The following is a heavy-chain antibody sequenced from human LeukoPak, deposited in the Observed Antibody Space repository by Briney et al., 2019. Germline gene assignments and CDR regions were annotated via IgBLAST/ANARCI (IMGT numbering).Heavy chain of an antibody. D-gene: IGHD4-11*01. CDR2: TIPILGIA. Sequence: SVKVSCKASGGTFSSHAISWVRQAPGQGLEWMGRTIPILGIANYAQKFQGRVTITADKSTSTAYMELSSLRSEDTAVYYCATRTTVTPKAYFDYWGQGTLVTVSS. CDR1: GGTFSSHA. CDR3: ATRTTVTPKAYFDY. J-gene: IGHJ4*02. V-gene: IGHV1-69*04.